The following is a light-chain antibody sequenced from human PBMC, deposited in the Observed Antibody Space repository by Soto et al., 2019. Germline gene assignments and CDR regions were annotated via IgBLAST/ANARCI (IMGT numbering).Light chain of an antibody. CDR3: QQYNDWPRT. J-gene: IGKJ1*01. CDR1: HSVSSN. CDR2: GAY. V-gene: IGKV3-15*01. Sequence: EIALTQSPATLSVSPGERATRSCRASHSVSSNLAWYQQKPGQAHRLLIYGAYTRATDIPARFSGSGSGTEFTLTISGLQSEDFAVYSCQQYNDWPRTFGQGTKVDI.